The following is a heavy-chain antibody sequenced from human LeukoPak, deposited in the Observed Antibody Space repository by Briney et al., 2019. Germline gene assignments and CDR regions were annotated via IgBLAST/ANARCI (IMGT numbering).Heavy chain of an antibody. J-gene: IGHJ4*02. CDR2: IGGSGGGT. CDR3: AKGLGDSIGYYGRPFDY. CDR1: GFTFSNYA. D-gene: IGHD3-22*01. Sequence: GGSLRLSCAASGFTFSNYAMSWVRQAPGKGLEWVSVIGGSGGGTYYADSVKGRFTVSRDNSRNTLYVQMNSLRAEDTAVYYCAKGLGDSIGYYGRPFDYWGQGTLVTVSS. V-gene: IGHV3-23*01.